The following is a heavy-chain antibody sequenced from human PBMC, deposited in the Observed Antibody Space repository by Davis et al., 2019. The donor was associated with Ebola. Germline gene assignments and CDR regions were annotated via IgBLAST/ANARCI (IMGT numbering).Heavy chain of an antibody. CDR1: GFTFTSHA. Sequence: GESLKISCSASGFTFTSHAIYWVRQAPGKGLEWVGRIKSKTDGGTTDYAAPVKGRFTISRDDSKNTLYLQMNSLKTEDTAVYYCTTGGFGGVIVFFDYWGQGTLVTVSS. CDR3: TTGGFGGVIVFFDY. CDR2: IKSKTDGGTT. D-gene: IGHD3-16*02. V-gene: IGHV3-15*01. J-gene: IGHJ4*02.